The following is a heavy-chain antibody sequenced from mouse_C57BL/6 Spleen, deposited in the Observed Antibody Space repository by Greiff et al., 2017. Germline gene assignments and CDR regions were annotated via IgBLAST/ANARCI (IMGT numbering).Heavy chain of an antibody. CDR3: ARRRLRTGAMDY. J-gene: IGHJ4*01. V-gene: IGHV1-69*01. Sequence: QVQLQQPGAELVMPGASVKLSCKASGYTFTSYWMHWVKQRPGQGLEWIGEIDPSDSYTNYNQKFKGKSTLTVDKSSSTAYMQLSSLTSEDSAVYYCARRRLRTGAMDYWGQGTSVTVSS. CDR2: IDPSDSYT. D-gene: IGHD1-1*01. CDR1: GYTFTSYW.